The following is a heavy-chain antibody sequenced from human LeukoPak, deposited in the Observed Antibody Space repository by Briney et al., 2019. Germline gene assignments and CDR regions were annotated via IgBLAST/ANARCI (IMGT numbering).Heavy chain of an antibody. J-gene: IGHJ4*02. Sequence: ASVKVSCKAPGFTFSNYGINWVRQAPGQGLEWMGWISAYNNNTNYAQKLQGRVTMTTDTSTSTAYMELRSLRSDDTAVYYCARGPPRITMTYALNYWGQGTLVTVSS. V-gene: IGHV1-18*01. D-gene: IGHD3-22*01. CDR1: GFTFSNYG. CDR2: ISAYNNNT. CDR3: ARGPPRITMTYALNY.